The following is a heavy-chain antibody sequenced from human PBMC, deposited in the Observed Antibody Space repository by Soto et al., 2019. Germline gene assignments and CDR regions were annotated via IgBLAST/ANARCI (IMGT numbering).Heavy chain of an antibody. CDR2: INHSART. D-gene: IGHD4-17*01. Sequence: QVQLQQWGAGLLKPAETLSLTCAVYGGSFSGYYWSWIRQPPGKGLECLGEINHSARTNHNTSLKSRGTISVDPSKNQSSLKLSSVTAADTAVYYCARVRRLRSPFDYCRQGTLVTVSS. CDR3: ARVRRLRSPFDY. V-gene: IGHV4-34*01. J-gene: IGHJ4*02. CDR1: GGSFSGYY.